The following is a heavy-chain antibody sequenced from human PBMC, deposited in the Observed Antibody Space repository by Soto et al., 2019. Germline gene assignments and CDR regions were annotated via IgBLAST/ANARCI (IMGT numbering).Heavy chain of an antibody. J-gene: IGHJ5*02. Sequence: ASVEVSCKASGYTFTSYGMHWVRQAPGQRLEWMGWINAGNGNTKFSQKFQGRVTITKNTSASTAYMELSSLRSEDTAVYYCARGPLRNWFDPWGQGTLVTVSS. V-gene: IGHV1-3*01. CDR2: INAGNGNT. CDR1: GYTFTSYG. CDR3: ARGPLRNWFDP. D-gene: IGHD5-12*01.